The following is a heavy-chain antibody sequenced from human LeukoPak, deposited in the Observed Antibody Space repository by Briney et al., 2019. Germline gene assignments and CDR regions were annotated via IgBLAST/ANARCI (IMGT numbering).Heavy chain of an antibody. CDR2: ISYDGSNK. J-gene: IGHJ4*02. V-gene: IGHV3-30*18. CDR1: GFTFSSYW. Sequence: GGSLRLSCAVSGFTFSSYWMSWVRQAPGKGLEWVAVISYDGSNKYYADSVKGRFTISRDNSKNTLYLQMNSLRAEDTAVYYCAKDTYYYDSSGLIDYWGQGTLVTVSS. D-gene: IGHD3-22*01. CDR3: AKDTYYYDSSGLIDY.